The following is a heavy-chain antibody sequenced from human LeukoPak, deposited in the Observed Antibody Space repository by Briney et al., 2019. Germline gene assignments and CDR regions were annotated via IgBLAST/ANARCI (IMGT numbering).Heavy chain of an antibody. J-gene: IGHJ3*02. Sequence: KPSETLSLTCTVSGGSISSSSYYWGWIRQPPGKGLEWIGSIYYSGSTYYNPSLKSRVTISVDTSKNQFSLKLSSVTAADTAVYYCALDSGWSAFDIWGQGTMVTVSS. V-gene: IGHV4-39*01. CDR2: IYYSGST. CDR1: GGSISSSSYY. CDR3: ALDSGWSAFDI. D-gene: IGHD6-19*01.